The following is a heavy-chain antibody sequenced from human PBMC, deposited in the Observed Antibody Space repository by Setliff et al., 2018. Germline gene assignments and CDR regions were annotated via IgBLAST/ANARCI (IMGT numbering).Heavy chain of an antibody. Sequence: SETLSLTCTVSGGSMTYYWSWVRQPPGKGLEWIGNIFHGESISYNPSLKSRVTISLDTPKNQFSLRLSSVTAADTAVYYCARTRYGLGGRPYWGQGTLVTVSS. J-gene: IGHJ4*02. V-gene: IGHV4-59*01. CDR1: GGSMTYY. CDR2: IFHGESI. D-gene: IGHD2-15*01. CDR3: ARTRYGLGGRPY.